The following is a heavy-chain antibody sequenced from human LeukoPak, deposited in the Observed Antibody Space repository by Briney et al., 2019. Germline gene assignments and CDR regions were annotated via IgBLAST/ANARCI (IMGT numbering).Heavy chain of an antibody. CDR3: ARDGGYSGYDRDFHY. J-gene: IGHJ4*02. D-gene: IGHD5-12*01. CDR1: GFTFSSYS. Sequence: TGGSLRLSCAASGFTFSSYSMNWVRQAPGXXXXXXXXXSSSSSYIXXXXXXXXXXXXXRDNXXXXXYLQMNSLRAEDTAVYYCARDGGYSGYDRDFHYWGQGTLVTVSS. V-gene: IGHV3-21*01. CDR2: XSSSSSYI.